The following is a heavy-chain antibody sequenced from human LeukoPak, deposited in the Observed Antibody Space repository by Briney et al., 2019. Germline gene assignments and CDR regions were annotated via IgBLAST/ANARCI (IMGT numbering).Heavy chain of an antibody. CDR2: INEYGTTI. V-gene: IGHV3-74*01. CDR1: GFTFSIDW. CDR3: VRDLILVWTPGDDFDH. Sequence: GGSLRLSCAASGFTFSIDWMHWVRQAPGKGLEWVSRINEYGTTITYADSVKGRFTISRENARNTLFLQMNSLTPEDTAVYYCVRDLILVWTPGDDFDHWGQGTLVTVSS. D-gene: IGHD3-16*01. J-gene: IGHJ4*02.